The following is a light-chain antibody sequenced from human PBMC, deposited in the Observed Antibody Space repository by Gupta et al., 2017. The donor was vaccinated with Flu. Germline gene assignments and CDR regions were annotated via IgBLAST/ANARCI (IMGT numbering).Light chain of an antibody. CDR1: SGHSSYA. J-gene: IGLJ2*01. V-gene: IGLV4-69*01. Sequence: QLVLTQSPSASASLVASVKLTCTLSSGHSSYAIAWHQQQPEKGPRYLMKLNSDGSHTKGDGIPDRFSGSSSGAARYLTISGLQAEDEADYYCQTWGTGIGVFGGGTKLTVL. CDR2: LNSDGSH. CDR3: QTWGTGIGV.